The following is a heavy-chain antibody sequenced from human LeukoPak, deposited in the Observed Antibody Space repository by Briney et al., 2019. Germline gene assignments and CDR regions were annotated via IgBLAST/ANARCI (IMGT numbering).Heavy chain of an antibody. CDR1: GFTFSSYW. J-gene: IGHJ4*02. V-gene: IGHV3-30*03. D-gene: IGHD3-10*01. CDR3: ARVYYGSGSYSFDY. Sequence: HTGGSLRLSCAASGFTFSSYWMSWVRQAPGKGLEWVAAISYDGSEKYYADSVKGRFTISRDNSKNTLYLQMNSLRAEDTAVYYCARVYYGSGSYSFDYWGQGTLVTVSS. CDR2: ISYDGSEK.